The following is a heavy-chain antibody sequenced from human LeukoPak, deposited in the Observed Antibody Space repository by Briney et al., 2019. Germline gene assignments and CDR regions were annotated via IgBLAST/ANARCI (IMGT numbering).Heavy chain of an antibody. CDR3: ARDKRVLWFGESYAFDI. V-gene: IGHV3-21*04. CDR1: EFTFSSYN. J-gene: IGHJ3*02. Sequence: PGGSLRLSCVASEFTFSSYNMNWVRLAPGKGLEWVASISSSSKWMYYTDSVKGRFTISRDNAKNSLYLQMNSLRAEDTALYHCARDKRVLWFGESYAFDIWGQGTMVTVSS. D-gene: IGHD3-10*01. CDR2: ISSSSKWM.